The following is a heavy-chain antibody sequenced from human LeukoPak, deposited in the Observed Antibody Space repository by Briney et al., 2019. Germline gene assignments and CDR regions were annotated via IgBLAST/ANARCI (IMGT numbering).Heavy chain of an antibody. J-gene: IGHJ3*02. CDR1: GGSISSSNW. CDR2: IYHSGST. V-gene: IGHV4-4*02. CDR3: AIIIAAAAPDAFDI. D-gene: IGHD6-13*01. Sequence: SETLSLTCAVSGGSISSSNWWSWVRRPPGKGLEWIGEIYHSGSTNYNPSLKSRVTISVDKSKNQFSLKLSSVTAADTAVYYCAIIIAAAAPDAFDIWGQGTMVTVSS.